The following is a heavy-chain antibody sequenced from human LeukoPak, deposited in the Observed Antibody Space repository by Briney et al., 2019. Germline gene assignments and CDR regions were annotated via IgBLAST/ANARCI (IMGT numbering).Heavy chain of an antibody. CDR1: GFSAFSFGSYD. D-gene: IGHD2-15*01. CDR2: ISHDSRDI. J-gene: IGHJ3*02. CDR3: ARSKSWYSTDAFDI. Sequence: GGSLRLSCAASGFSAFSFGSYDMNWVRQAPGIGLEGVSFISHDSRDIYYVDSVKGRFNSSRDNAKNTLYLQMNSLRAEDTAVYHCARSKSWYSTDAFDIWGQGTMVTVSS. V-gene: IGHV3-21*01.